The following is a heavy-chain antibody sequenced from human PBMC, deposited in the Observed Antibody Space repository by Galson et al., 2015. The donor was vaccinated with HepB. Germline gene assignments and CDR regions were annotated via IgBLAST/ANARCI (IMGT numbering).Heavy chain of an antibody. V-gene: IGHV3-48*03. J-gene: IGHJ4*02. CDR2: ISSSGSTI. Sequence: SLRLSCAASGFTFSSYEMSWVRQAPGKGLEWVSYISSSGSTIYYADSVKGRFTISRDNAKSSLYLQMNSLRAEDTAVYYCARDEQQQLVRRGWGFDYWGQGTLVTVSS. CDR3: ARDEQQQLVRRGWGFDY. D-gene: IGHD6-13*01. CDR1: GFTFSSYE.